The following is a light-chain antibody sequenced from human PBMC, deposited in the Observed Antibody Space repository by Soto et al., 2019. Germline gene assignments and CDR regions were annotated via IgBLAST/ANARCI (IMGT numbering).Light chain of an antibody. Sequence: DVQMTQSPSSLSASVGDRVTITCRASQGIRNDLGWYQQKPGKAPKRLIYAASSLQSGVPSRFSGLGSGKEFTLTISSLQPEDFATYYCLQYNRDRYPQTFGQGTKVEI. V-gene: IGKV1-17*01. J-gene: IGKJ1*01. CDR3: LQYNRDRYPQT. CDR1: QGIRND. CDR2: AAS.